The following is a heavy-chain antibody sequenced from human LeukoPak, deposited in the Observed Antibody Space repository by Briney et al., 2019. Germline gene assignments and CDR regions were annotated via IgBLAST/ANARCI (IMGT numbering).Heavy chain of an antibody. CDR3: ARGEYSSSSYFGTDY. CDR1: GGSISSNSYY. D-gene: IGHD6-6*01. V-gene: IGHV4-39*07. J-gene: IGHJ4*02. Sequence: SETLSLTCAVSGGSISSNSYYWGWIRQPPGKGLEWIGSIYYSGSTYYNPSLKSRVTISVDTSKNQFSLKLSSVTAADTAVYYCARGEYSSSSYFGTDYWGQGTLVTVSS. CDR2: IYYSGST.